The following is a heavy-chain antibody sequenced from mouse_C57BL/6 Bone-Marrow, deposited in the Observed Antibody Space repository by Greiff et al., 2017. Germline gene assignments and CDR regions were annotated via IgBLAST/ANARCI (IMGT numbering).Heavy chain of an antibody. CDR1: GYSFTDYN. V-gene: IGHV1-39*01. J-gene: IGHJ3*01. D-gene: IGHD4-1*01. CDR3: ASSGVSPWFAY. Sequence: EVQLQQSGPELVKPGASVKISCKASGYSFTDYNMTWVKQSNGKSLEWIGVINPNYGTTCYNQKFKGKATLTVDQSSSTAYMQINGLTSEHSAIYYCASSGVSPWFAYWGQGTLVTVSA. CDR2: INPNYGTT.